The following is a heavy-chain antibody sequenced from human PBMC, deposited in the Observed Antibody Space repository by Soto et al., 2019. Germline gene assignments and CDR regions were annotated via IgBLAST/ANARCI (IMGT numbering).Heavy chain of an antibody. CDR3: TKPRGGHPYYYGMDV. D-gene: IGHD2-15*01. CDR1: GFTFSNYA. Sequence: GGSLRLSCAASGFTFSNYAMSWVRQAPGKGLEWVSAITGNSGSTYYADSVEGRFTISRDNSKNTLYLQMNSLRAEDTAVYYCTKPRGGHPYYYGMDVWGQGTTVTVSS. J-gene: IGHJ6*02. V-gene: IGHV3-23*01. CDR2: ITGNSGST.